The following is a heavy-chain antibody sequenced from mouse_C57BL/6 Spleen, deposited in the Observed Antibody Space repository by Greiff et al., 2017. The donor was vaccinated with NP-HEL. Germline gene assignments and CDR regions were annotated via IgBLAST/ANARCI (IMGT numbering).Heavy chain of an antibody. J-gene: IGHJ2*01. CDR1: GYSITSGYY. CDR3: AREGAGSSYGDY. CDR2: ISYDGSN. D-gene: IGHD1-1*01. V-gene: IGHV3-6*01. Sequence: EVKLQESGPGLVKPSQSLSLTCSVTGYSITSGYYWNWIRQFPGNKLEWMGYISYDGSNNYNPSLKNRISITRDTSKNQFFLKLNSVTTEDTATYYCAREGAGSSYGDYWGQGTTLTVSS.